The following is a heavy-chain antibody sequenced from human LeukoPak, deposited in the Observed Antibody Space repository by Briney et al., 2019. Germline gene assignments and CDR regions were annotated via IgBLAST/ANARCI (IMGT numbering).Heavy chain of an antibody. V-gene: IGHV4-59*01. J-gene: IGHJ4*02. CDR3: ARYYDGGGPRRRFFDS. D-gene: IGHD3-22*01. CDR2: VYSSGDN. Sequence: PSETLSLTCTVSGGSLTSYYWSWIRQPPGKGLEWIGYVYSSGDNNYNPSLKSRVTMSPGTSGYHFSLILTSVTAADTAVYYCARYYDGGGPRRRFFDSWGQGTLVTVSS. CDR1: GGSLTSYY.